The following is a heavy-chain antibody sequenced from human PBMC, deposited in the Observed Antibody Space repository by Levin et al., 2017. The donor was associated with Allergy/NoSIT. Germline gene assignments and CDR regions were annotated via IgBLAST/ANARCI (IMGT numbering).Heavy chain of an antibody. J-gene: IGHJ4*02. CDR2: INPNSGGT. CDR3: ARDAAAGTSFDY. D-gene: IGHD6-13*01. Sequence: ASVKVSCKASGYTFTGYYMHWVRQAPGQGLEWMGRINPNSGGTNYAQKFQGRVTMTRDTSISTAYMELSRLRSDDTAVYYCARDAAAGTSFDYWGQGTLVTVSS. V-gene: IGHV1-2*06. CDR1: GYTFTGYY.